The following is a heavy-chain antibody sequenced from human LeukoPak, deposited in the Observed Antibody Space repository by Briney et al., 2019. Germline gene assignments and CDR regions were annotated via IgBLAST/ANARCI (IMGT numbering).Heavy chain of an antibody. D-gene: IGHD6-13*01. CDR3: ARGEAAAGPMDYMDV. CDR2: INHSGST. CDR1: GGSFSGYY. V-gene: IGHV4-34*01. Sequence: SETLSLTCVGYGGSFSGYYWSWIRQPPGKGLEWIGEINHSGSTNYNPSLKSRVTMSVDTSKNQFSLKLSSVTAADTAVYYCARGEAAAGPMDYMDVWDTGATVTVSS. J-gene: IGHJ6*03.